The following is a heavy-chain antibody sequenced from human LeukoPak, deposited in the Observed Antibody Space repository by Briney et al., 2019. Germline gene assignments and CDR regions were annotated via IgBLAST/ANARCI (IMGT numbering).Heavy chain of an antibody. CDR3: ARDLA. Sequence: GGSLRLSCAASGFTFSSYSMNWVRQAPGKGLEWVSSISSSSSYIYYAGSVKGRFTISRDNAKNSLYLQMNSLRAEDTAAYYCARDLAWGQGTLVTVSS. D-gene: IGHD3-16*01. CDR2: ISSSSSYI. J-gene: IGHJ4*02. V-gene: IGHV3-21*01. CDR1: GFTFSSYS.